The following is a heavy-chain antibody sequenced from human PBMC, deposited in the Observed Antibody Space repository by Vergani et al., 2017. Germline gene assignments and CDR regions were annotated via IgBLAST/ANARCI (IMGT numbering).Heavy chain of an antibody. D-gene: IGHD3-10*01. CDR3: ARSRMYYGAGSPDY. Sequence: QVNLQESGPGLVKPSETLSLTCTVSGGSISSYYWSWIRQPPGKGLEWMGYVSFRGDTLYDPSVKGRMTISLNTSSNQFSLYLTSVTAADTAVYYCARSRMYYGAGSPDYWGQGTLVTVSS. V-gene: IGHV4-59*01. J-gene: IGHJ4*02. CDR2: VSFRGDT. CDR1: GGSISSYY.